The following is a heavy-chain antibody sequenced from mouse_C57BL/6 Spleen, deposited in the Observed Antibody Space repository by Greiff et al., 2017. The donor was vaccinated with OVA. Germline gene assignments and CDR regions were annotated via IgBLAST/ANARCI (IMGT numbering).Heavy chain of an antibody. D-gene: IGHD3-3*01. CDR2: ISDGGSYT. J-gene: IGHJ2*01. CDR1: GFTFSSYA. V-gene: IGHV5-4*03. Sequence: EVMLVESGGGLVKPGGSLKLSCAASGFTFSSYAMSWVRQTPEKRLEWVATISDGGSYTYYPDNVKGRFTISRDNAKNNLYLQMSHLKSEDTAMYYCAREGTSYFDYWGQGTTLTVSS. CDR3: AREGTSYFDY.